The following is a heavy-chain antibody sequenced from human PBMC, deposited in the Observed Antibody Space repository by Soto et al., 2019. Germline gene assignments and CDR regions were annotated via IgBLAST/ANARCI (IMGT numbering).Heavy chain of an antibody. D-gene: IGHD2-2*02. V-gene: IGHV3-30-3*01. CDR3: ARSPTRYCSSTSCYTEGDY. Sequence: QVQLVESGGGVVQPGRSLRLSCAASGFTFSSYAMHWVRQAPGKGLEWVAVISYDGSNKYYADSVKGRFTISRDNSKNTLYLQMNSLRAEDTAVYYCARSPTRYCSSTSCYTEGDYWGQGTLVTVSS. CDR2: ISYDGSNK. J-gene: IGHJ4*02. CDR1: GFTFSSYA.